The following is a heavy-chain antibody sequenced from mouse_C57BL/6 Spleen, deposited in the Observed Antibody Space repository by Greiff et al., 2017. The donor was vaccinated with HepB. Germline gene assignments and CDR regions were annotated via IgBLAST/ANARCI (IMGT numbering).Heavy chain of an antibody. Sequence: QVHVKQSGAELVKPGASVKMSCKASGYTFTSYWITWVKQRPGQGLEWIGDIYPGSGSTNYNEKFKSKATLTVDTSSSTAYMQLSSLTSEDSAVYYCARADYSNFPWYFDVWGTGTTVTVSS. V-gene: IGHV1-55*01. CDR2: IYPGSGST. D-gene: IGHD2-5*01. J-gene: IGHJ1*03. CDR3: ARADYSNFPWYFDV. CDR1: GYTFTSYW.